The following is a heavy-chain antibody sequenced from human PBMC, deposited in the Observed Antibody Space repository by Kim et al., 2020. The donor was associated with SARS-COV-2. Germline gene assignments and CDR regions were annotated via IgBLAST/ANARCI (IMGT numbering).Heavy chain of an antibody. CDR3: ARDKGLVPTERFDY. V-gene: IGHV3-53*01. J-gene: IGHJ4*02. Sequence: ADSVKGRFTISRDSSENTVYLQMNSLRAEDTAVYYCARDKGLVPTERFDYWGQGTLVTVSS. D-gene: IGHD5-12*01.